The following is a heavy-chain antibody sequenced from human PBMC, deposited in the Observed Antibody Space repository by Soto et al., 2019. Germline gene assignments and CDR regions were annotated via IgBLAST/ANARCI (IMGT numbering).Heavy chain of an antibody. V-gene: IGHV3-74*01. Sequence: EVQLVESGGGLVQPGGSLRLSCAASGFRLSDYWMHWVRQVPGKGLVWVARISEDGSVTNYADSVQGRFTLSRDNAKNTVFLQMNSARVDDTAVYFCVRDIRRSDYWGQGTLVTVSS. J-gene: IGHJ4*02. CDR1: GFRLSDYW. D-gene: IGHD3-3*02. CDR3: VRDIRRSDY. CDR2: ISEDGSVT.